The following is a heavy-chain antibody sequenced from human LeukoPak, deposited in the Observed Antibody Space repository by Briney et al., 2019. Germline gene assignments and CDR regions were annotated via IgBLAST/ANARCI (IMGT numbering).Heavy chain of an antibody. D-gene: IGHD2-2*01. V-gene: IGHV3-23*01. J-gene: IGHJ4*02. CDR1: GFTFDDYG. Sequence: ESGGSLRLSCAASGFTFDDYGMSWVRQAPGKGLEWVSGIDWNGGSTYYADSAKGRFTISRDNSKNTLYLQMNSLRAEDTAVYYCAKEAFDSTSYSSFDYWGQGTLVTVSS. CDR3: AKEAFDSTSYSSFDY. CDR2: IDWNGGST.